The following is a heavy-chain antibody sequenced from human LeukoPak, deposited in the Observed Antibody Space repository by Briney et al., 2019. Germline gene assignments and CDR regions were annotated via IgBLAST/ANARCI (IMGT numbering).Heavy chain of an antibody. Sequence: SETLSLTCTVPGGSISSGGYYWSWIRQHPGKGLGWIGYIYYSGSTYYNPSLKSRVTISVDTSKNQFSLKLSSVTAADTAVYYCARGLRTWIQLWLRSDDAFDIWGQGTMVTVSS. CDR2: IYYSGST. V-gene: IGHV4-31*03. D-gene: IGHD5-18*01. J-gene: IGHJ3*02. CDR1: GGSISSGGYY. CDR3: ARGLRTWIQLWLRSDDAFDI.